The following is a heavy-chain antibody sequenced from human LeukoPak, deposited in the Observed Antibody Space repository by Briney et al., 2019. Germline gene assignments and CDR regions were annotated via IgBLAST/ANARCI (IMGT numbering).Heavy chain of an antibody. Sequence: PGGSLRLSXAASGFTFSSYAMSWVRQAPGKGLEWVSAISGSGGNTYYADSVKGRFTISRDNSKNTLYLQMNSLRAEDTAVYYCAKDPILTGYYSTFDYWGQGTLVTVSS. J-gene: IGHJ4*02. CDR1: GFTFSSYA. CDR2: ISGSGGNT. CDR3: AKDPILTGYYSTFDY. D-gene: IGHD3-9*01. V-gene: IGHV3-23*01.